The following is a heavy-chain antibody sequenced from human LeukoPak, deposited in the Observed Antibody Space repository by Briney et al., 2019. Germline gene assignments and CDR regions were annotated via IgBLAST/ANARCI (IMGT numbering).Heavy chain of an antibody. J-gene: IGHJ4*02. V-gene: IGHV3-21*01. D-gene: IGHD3-22*01. Sequence: GGSLRLSCAASGFTFSSYSMNWVRQAPGQGLEWVSSVSSSGSYIYYADSVKGRFTISRDNAKNSLYLQMNSLRAEDTAVYYCARDRRDISGYSHFDYWGQGTLVTVSS. CDR3: ARDRRDISGYSHFDY. CDR2: VSSSGSYI. CDR1: GFTFSSYS.